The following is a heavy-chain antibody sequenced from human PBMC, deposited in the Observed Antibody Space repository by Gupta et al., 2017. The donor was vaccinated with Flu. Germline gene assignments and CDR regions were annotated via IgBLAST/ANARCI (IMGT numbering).Heavy chain of an antibody. V-gene: IGHV3-30*18. CDR2: ISHDGSNY. D-gene: IGHD3-10*01. Sequence: QERVVESGGGVVQPGRSLRLSCAASGFSFSNYGMHWVRQAPGKGVEWVAVISHDGSNYYHADSVKGRFTISRDNSKNTLYLQMSSLRIEDTAVYYCAKDWRWNYNNFGMNVWGQGTTVTVSS. CDR1: GFSFSNYG. J-gene: IGHJ6*02. CDR3: AKDWRWNYNNFGMNV.